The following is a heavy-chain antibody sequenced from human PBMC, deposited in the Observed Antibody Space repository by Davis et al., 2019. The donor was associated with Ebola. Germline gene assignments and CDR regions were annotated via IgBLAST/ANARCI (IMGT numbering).Heavy chain of an antibody. D-gene: IGHD3-10*01. J-gene: IGHJ5*02. Sequence: PSETLSLTCAVYGGSFSSYYWSWIRQPPGKGLEWIGYIYYSGSTNYNPSLKSRVTISVDTSKNQFSLKLSTVTAAHTAVYYCARQVGELLSRSNWFDPWGQGTLVTVSS. CDR3: ARQVGELLSRSNWFDP. V-gene: IGHV4-59*08. CDR1: GGSFSSYY. CDR2: IYYSGST.